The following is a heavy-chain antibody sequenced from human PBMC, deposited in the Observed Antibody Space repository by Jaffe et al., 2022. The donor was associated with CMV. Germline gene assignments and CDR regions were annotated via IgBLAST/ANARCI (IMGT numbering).Heavy chain of an antibody. CDR1: KFSVSNYE. CDR2: ISSSGNTK. Sequence: EVQLVESGGGLVQPGGSLRLSCAASKFSVSNYEMTWVRQAPGKGLEWVSYISSSGNTKYYSDSVKGRFTISSDYAKNSVFLQMNSLRVEDTAVYYCGRFGGSTIDWSLAIDYWGQGTLVTVSS. J-gene: IGHJ4*02. CDR3: GRFGGSTIDWSLAIDY. V-gene: IGHV3-48*03. D-gene: IGHD3-10*01.